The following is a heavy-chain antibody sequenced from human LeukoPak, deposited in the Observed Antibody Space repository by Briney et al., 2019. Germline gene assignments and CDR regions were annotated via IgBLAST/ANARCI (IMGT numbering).Heavy chain of an antibody. D-gene: IGHD2-2*01. CDR2: VNPNSGNT. V-gene: IGHV1-8*01. Sequence: ASVKVSCKVSGYTLTELSMHWVRQATGQGLEWMGWVNPNSGNTGYAQKFQGRVTMTRNTSISAAYMELSSLRSEDTAVYYCARGEYQLLGDNWFDPWGQGTLVTVSS. CDR3: ARGEYQLLGDNWFDP. J-gene: IGHJ5*02. CDR1: GYTLTELS.